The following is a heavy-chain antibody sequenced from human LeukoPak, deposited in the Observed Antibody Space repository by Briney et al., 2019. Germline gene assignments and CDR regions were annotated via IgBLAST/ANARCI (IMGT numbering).Heavy chain of an antibody. D-gene: IGHD1-26*01. CDR2: IYYSGST. CDR1: GGSISSSSYY. V-gene: IGHV4-39*01. Sequence: SETLSLTCTVSGGSISSSSYYWGWIRQPPGKGLEWIGSIYYSGSTYYNLSLKSRVTISVDTSKNQFSLKLSSVTAADTAVYYCASLIVGATPYFDYWGQGTLVTVSS. J-gene: IGHJ4*02. CDR3: ASLIVGATPYFDY.